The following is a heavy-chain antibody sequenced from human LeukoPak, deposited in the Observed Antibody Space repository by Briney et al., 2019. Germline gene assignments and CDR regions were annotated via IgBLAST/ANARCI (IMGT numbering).Heavy chain of an antibody. Sequence: PGGSLRLSCAASGFTFDEYAMHWVRQPPGKGLEWVSLISGDGGSTYYADSVKGRFTISRDNSKNSLYLQMNSLRTEDTALYYCAKNHNYPHFVPDYWGQGTLVTVSS. CDR3: AKNHNYPHFVPDY. CDR1: GFTFDEYA. CDR2: ISGDGGST. J-gene: IGHJ4*02. V-gene: IGHV3-43*02. D-gene: IGHD4-11*01.